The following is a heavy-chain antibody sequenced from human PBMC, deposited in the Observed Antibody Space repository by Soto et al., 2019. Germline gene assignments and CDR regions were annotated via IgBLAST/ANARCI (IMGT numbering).Heavy chain of an antibody. CDR3: ARRHLNYYVDGWWFDP. J-gene: IGHJ5*02. D-gene: IGHD4-17*01. CDR2: IYWDDDK. V-gene: IGHV2-5*02. CDR1: GFSLSTSGVG. Sequence: QITLKESGPTLVKPTQTLTLTCTFSGFSLSTSGVGVGWIRQPPGKALEWLALIYWDDDKRYSPSLKSRLTITNVTSKHPVVLTITNMDPVDTATYYCARRHLNYYVDGWWFDPWGQGTLVTVSS.